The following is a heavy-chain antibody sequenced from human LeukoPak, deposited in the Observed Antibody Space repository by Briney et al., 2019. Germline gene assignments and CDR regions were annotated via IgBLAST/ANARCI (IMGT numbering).Heavy chain of an antibody. CDR3: ARVLDSMAL. J-gene: IGHJ4*02. CDR1: GYTFTGYY. V-gene: IGHV1-8*03. CDR2: MNPNSGNT. Sequence: ASVKVSCKASGYTFTGYYMHWVRQATGQGLEWMGWMNPNSGNTGYAQKFQGRVTITWNTSISTAYMELSSLRSEDTAVYYCARVLDSMALWGQGTLVTVSS. D-gene: IGHD3-22*01.